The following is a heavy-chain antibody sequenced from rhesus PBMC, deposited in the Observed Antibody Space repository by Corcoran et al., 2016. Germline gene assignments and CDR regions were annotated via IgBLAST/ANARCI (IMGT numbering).Heavy chain of an antibody. J-gene: IGHJ4*01. V-gene: IGHV4-169*01. CDR3: ARIGNYNFDF. Sequence: QLQLQESGPGLVKPSETLSVTCSVSGGSFGSSHWSWIRQAPGKGLEWMGYIYGGGRTTNYNPTLKSGVTLSVDTSKNQFSLKRNSVTAADTAVYYCARIGNYNFDFWGQGLLVTVSS. CDR1: GGSFGSSH. D-gene: IGHD1-44*01. CDR2: IYGGGRTT.